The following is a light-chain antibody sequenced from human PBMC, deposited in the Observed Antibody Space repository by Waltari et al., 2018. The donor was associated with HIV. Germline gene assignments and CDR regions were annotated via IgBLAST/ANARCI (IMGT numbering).Light chain of an antibody. CDR2: EGI. CDR1: SSDIGNYNL. J-gene: IGLJ2*01. CDR3: CSYGGSSNWL. Sequence: QSALTQPASVSGSPGQSITISCTGTSSDIGNYNLVSWYQQHPGKAPKLIICEGIKRPSGVSNRISGSKSANTASLTISGLQAEDEADYYCCSYGGSSNWLFGGGTKLTVL. V-gene: IGLV2-23*01.